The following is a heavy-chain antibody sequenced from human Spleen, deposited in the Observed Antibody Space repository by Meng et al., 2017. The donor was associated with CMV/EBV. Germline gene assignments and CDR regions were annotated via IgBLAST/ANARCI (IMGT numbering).Heavy chain of an antibody. V-gene: IGHV3-11*06. J-gene: IGHJ4*02. CDR3: ARVEGITYYDFWSGYSGY. D-gene: IGHD3-3*01. CDR1: GFTFSDYY. CDR2: ISSSSSYI. Sequence: GESLKISCAASGFTFSDYYMSWIRQAPGKGLEWVSSISSSSSYIYYADSVKGRFTISRDNAKDSLYLQMNSLRAEDTAVYYCARVEGITYYDFWSGYSGYWGQGTLVTVSS.